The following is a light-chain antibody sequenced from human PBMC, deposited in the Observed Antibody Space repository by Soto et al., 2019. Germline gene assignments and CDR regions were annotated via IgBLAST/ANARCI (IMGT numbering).Light chain of an antibody. V-gene: IGKV3D-15*01. CDR3: LQYYGDSWT. CDR2: DAS. CDR1: QSVSSY. Sequence: EIVMAQSPATLSVTPGESAPLSCRASQSVSSYLAWYQQKPGQAPRLLIYDASNRATGIPARFSGSGSGTDFTLTISSLQPEDFASYYCLQYYGDSWTFGQGTKVDI. J-gene: IGKJ1*01.